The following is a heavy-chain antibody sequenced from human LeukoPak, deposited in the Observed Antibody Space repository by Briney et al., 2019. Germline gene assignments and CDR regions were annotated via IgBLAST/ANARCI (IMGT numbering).Heavy chain of an antibody. Sequence: SQTLSLTCTVSGGSISSGSYYWSWIRQPAGRGLEWIGRIYTSGSTNYNPSLKSRVTISVDTSKNQFSLKLSSVTAAGTAVYYCARRGPGGGHYWGQGTLVTVSS. CDR2: IYTSGST. V-gene: IGHV4-61*02. J-gene: IGHJ4*02. CDR3: ARRGPGGGHY. CDR1: GGSISSGSYY. D-gene: IGHD3-16*01.